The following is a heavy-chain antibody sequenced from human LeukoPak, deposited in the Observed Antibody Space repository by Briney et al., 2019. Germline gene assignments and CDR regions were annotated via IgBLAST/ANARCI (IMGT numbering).Heavy chain of an antibody. CDR2: IYTTGRT. D-gene: IGHD3-16*02. CDR3: ARAGYTISSYRFDY. Sequence: SETLSLTCSVSGGSISSYWWSWIRQPAGKGLEFIDRIYTTGRTNYNPSLKSRVSMSVDTSKNKFSLELRSVTAADTAVYFCARAGYTISSYRFDYWGQGALVTVSS. CDR1: GGSISSYW. V-gene: IGHV4-4*07. J-gene: IGHJ4*02.